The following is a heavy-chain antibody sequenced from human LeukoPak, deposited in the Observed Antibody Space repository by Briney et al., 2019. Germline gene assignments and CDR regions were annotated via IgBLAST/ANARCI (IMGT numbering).Heavy chain of an antibody. J-gene: IGHJ5*02. CDR2: IYYSGST. CDR3: ARGGMVRGVTNWFDP. V-gene: IGHV4-31*03. D-gene: IGHD3-10*01. CDR1: GGSISSGGYY. Sequence: SQTLSLTCTVSGGSISSGGYYWSWIRQHPGKGLEWIGYIYYSGSTYYNPSLKSRVTISVDTSKNQFSLKLGSVTAADTAVYYCARGGMVRGVTNWFDPWGQGTLVTVSS.